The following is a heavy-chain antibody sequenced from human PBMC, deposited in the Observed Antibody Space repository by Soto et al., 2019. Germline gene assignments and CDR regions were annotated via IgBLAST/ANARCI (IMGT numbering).Heavy chain of an antibody. CDR1: GESISSSSYY. J-gene: IGHJ4*02. CDR3: ARQRTTVVTQAYFDH. V-gene: IGHV4-39*01. CDR2: IYYSGRT. Sequence: PSETLSLTSIVSGESISSSSYYWGWIRQPPGKGLEWIGSIYYSGRTYYNPSFKSRVTISIDTPKNQFSLRLCSVTATDTAVYYCARQRTTVVTQAYFDHWGQVALVTVSS. D-gene: IGHD2-21*02.